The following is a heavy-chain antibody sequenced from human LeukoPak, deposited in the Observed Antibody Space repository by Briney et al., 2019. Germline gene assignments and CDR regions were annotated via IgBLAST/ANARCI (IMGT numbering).Heavy chain of an antibody. CDR3: AKDIHYDSSGYSDY. D-gene: IGHD3-22*01. Sequence: GGTLRLSCAASGFTFSSYGMSWVRQAPGKGLEWVSAVSGSGGSTYYADSVKGRFTISRDNSKNTLCLQMNSLRAEDTAVYYCAKDIHYDSSGYSDYWGQGTLVTVSS. CDR2: VSGSGGST. J-gene: IGHJ4*02. V-gene: IGHV3-23*01. CDR1: GFTFSSYG.